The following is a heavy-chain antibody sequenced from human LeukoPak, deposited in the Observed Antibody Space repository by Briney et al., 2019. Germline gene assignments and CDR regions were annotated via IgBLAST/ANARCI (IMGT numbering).Heavy chain of an antibody. D-gene: IGHD1-1*01. V-gene: IGHV3-30*03. CDR2: ISYDGSNK. Sequence: GSSLRLSCAASGFIFSNYGMHWVRQAPGKGLEWVALISYDGSNKYYADSVKGRFTISRDNSRNMLYLQMNSLRAEDTAVYYSTRDWNDLDYWGQGTLVTVPS. CDR1: GFIFSNYG. J-gene: IGHJ4*02. CDR3: TRDWNDLDY.